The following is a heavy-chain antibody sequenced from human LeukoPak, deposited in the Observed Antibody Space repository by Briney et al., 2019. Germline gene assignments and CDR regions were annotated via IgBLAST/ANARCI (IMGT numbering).Heavy chain of an antibody. Sequence: PSQTLSLTCTVSGGSISSYYWIWLRQPPGKGLEWIGYVYSSGSTNYNPSLKSRVTISVDTSKNQFSLKLSSVTAADTAVYYCARYSYGGYHFDYWGQGTLVTVSS. J-gene: IGHJ4*02. CDR3: ARYSYGGYHFDY. V-gene: IGHV4-59*01. D-gene: IGHD5-18*01. CDR1: GGSISSYY. CDR2: VYSSGST.